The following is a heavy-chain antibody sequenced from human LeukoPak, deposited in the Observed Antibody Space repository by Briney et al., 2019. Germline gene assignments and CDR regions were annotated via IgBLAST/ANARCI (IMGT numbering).Heavy chain of an antibody. CDR3: ARRLRFFLNWFDP. D-gene: IGHD3-3*01. Sequence: SETLSLTCTVSGGSISSSSDYWGWIRQPPGKGLEWIGTIYNTGDTYYNRSLKSRVTISVDTSQNQFSLKLSSVAAADTAVYYCARRLRFFLNWFDPWGQGTLVTVSS. V-gene: IGHV4-39*01. J-gene: IGHJ5*02. CDR2: IYNTGDT. CDR1: GGSISSSSDY.